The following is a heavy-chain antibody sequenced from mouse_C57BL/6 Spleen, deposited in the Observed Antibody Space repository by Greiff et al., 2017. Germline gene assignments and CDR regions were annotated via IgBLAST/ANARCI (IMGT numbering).Heavy chain of an antibody. V-gene: IGHV10-1*01. CDR3: VRHGHSSYYYAMDY. CDR1: GFSFNTYA. J-gene: IGHJ4*01. Sequence: EVQVVESGGGLVQPKGSLKLSCAASGFSFNTYAMNWVRQAPGKGLEWVARIRSKSNNYATYYADSVKDRFTISRDDSESMLYLQMNNLKTEDTAMYYCVRHGHSSYYYAMDYWGQGTSVTVSS. D-gene: IGHD1-1*01. CDR2: IRSKSNNYAT.